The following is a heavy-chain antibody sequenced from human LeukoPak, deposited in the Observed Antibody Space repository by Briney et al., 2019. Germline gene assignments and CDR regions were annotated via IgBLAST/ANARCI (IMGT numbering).Heavy chain of an antibody. CDR2: IYWDDDK. D-gene: IGHD3-22*01. Sequence: SGHTLVNPTQTRTLTCTFSGFSLSTSRVGVGWIRHPPGKALEWLALIYWDDDKRYRPSLKSRLTITKDTSKNQVVLTMTNMDPVDTATYFCAHRSYSNRSGYYHHWGQGTLVTVSS. J-gene: IGHJ5*02. CDR3: AHRSYSNRSGYYHH. CDR1: GFSLSTSRVG. V-gene: IGHV2-5*02.